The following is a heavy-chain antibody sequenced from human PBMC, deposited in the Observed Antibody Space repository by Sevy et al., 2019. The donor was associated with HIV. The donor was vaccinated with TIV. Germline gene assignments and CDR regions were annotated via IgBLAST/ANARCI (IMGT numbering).Heavy chain of an antibody. CDR3: ARGSAILRYFDWFGWFDP. CDR2: INTNTGNP. V-gene: IGHV7-4-1*02. D-gene: IGHD3-9*01. J-gene: IGHJ5*02. Sequence: ASVKVSYKASGYTFTSYAMNWVRQAPGQGLEWMGWINTNTGNPTYAQGFTGRFVFSLDTSVSTAYLQISSLKAEDTAVYYCARGSAILRYFDWFGWFDPWGQGTLVTVSS. CDR1: GYTFTSYA.